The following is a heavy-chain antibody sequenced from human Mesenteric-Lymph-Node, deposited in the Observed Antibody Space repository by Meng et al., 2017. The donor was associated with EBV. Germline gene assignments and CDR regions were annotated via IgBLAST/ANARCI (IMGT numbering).Heavy chain of an antibody. CDR1: GGSFSNYY. J-gene: IGHJ5*02. Sequence: QVQLEQGGEGRLNPSETLSLTCEVSGGSFSNYYWSWIRQTPGKGLEWIGEINHSGSANYNPSLKSRVTISIDTSKNQFSLRLNSVTAADTAVYYCARGVQVAWRFDPWGQGTLVTVSS. CDR3: ARGVQVAWRFDP. D-gene: IGHD2-15*01. CDR2: INHSGSA. V-gene: IGHV4-34*02.